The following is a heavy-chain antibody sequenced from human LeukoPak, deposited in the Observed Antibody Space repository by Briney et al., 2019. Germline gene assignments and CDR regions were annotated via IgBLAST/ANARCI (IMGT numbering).Heavy chain of an antibody. CDR2: ISAYNGNT. D-gene: IGHD1-7*01. J-gene: IGHJ6*03. V-gene: IGHV1-18*01. CDR3: AREGLITGTTSYYYYYMDV. CDR1: GYTFTSYG. Sequence: GASVKVSCKASGYTFTSYGISWVRQAPGQGLEWMGWISAYNGNTNYAQKLQGRVTMTTDTSTSTAYMELRSLRSDDTAVYYCAREGLITGTTSYYYYYMDVWGKGTTVTVSS.